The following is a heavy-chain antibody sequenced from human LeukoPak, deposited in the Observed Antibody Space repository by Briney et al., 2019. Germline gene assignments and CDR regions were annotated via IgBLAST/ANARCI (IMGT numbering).Heavy chain of an antibody. J-gene: IGHJ3*02. CDR1: GFTFRSHA. Sequence: AGGSLRLSCTASGFTFRSHAMHWVRQAAGKGLEWVAVISFDGNIKYYADPVKGRVTVSRDNTKNTLSMQMRSLTAEDTALYYCARDLLAFGSSGRFWFALDMWGQGTLVTVSS. V-gene: IGHV3-30-3*01. CDR2: ISFDGNIK. CDR3: ARDLLAFGSSGRFWFALDM. D-gene: IGHD6-19*01.